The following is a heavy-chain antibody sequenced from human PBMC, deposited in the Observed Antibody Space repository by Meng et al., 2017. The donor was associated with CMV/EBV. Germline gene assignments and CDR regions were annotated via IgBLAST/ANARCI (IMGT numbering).Heavy chain of an antibody. CDR1: GFTFSDYY. V-gene: IGHV3-11*01. Sequence: GESLKISCAASGFTFSDYYMSWIRQAPGKGLEWVSYISSSGSTIYYADSVKGRFTISRDNAKNSLYLQMNSLRDEDTAVYYCARVSGVRVFLEPYYYGMDVWGQGTTVTVSS. J-gene: IGHJ6*02. CDR3: ARVSGVRVFLEPYYYGMDV. D-gene: IGHD3-3*01. CDR2: ISSSGSTI.